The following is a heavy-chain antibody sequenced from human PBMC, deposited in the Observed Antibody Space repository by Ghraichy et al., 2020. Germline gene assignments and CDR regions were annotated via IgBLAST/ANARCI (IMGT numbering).Heavy chain of an antibody. J-gene: IGHJ5*02. CDR1: GGSVSSTTFY. CDR2: IYHSGST. CDR3: ARLSVSPNWFDP. V-gene: IGHV4-61*01. Sequence: QTLSLTCTVSGGSVSSTTFYWSWIRQPPGKGLEWIGYIYHSGSTFYNPSLQSRVAISIDTSKSQFSLSLSSVTAADTAVYYCARLSVSPNWFDPWGQGTLVTVSS.